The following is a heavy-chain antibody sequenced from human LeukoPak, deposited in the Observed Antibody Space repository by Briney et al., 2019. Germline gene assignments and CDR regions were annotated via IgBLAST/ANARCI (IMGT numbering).Heavy chain of an antibody. CDR1: GFTFSSYA. CDR3: ARYCSSTSCYDY. D-gene: IGHD2-2*01. Sequence: GGSLRLSCAVSGFTFSSYAMNWVRQAPGKGLEWVSGISDVNTYYADSVKGRFTISRDNSKNTLYLQMNSLRAEDTAVYYCARYCSSTSCYDYWGQGTLVTVSS. CDR2: ISDVNT. J-gene: IGHJ4*02. V-gene: IGHV3-23*01.